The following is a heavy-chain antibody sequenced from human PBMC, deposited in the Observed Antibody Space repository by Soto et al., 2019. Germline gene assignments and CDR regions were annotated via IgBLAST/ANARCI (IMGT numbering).Heavy chain of an antibody. Sequence: SETLSLTCTVSGGSISSYYWSWIRQPPGKGLEWIGYIYYSGSTNYNPSLKSRVTISVDTSKNQFSLKLSSVTAADTAVHYCARGDRNSSSWFHNFDYWGQGTLVTVSS. J-gene: IGHJ4*02. CDR2: IYYSGST. CDR1: GGSISSYY. D-gene: IGHD6-13*01. CDR3: ARGDRNSSSWFHNFDY. V-gene: IGHV4-59*01.